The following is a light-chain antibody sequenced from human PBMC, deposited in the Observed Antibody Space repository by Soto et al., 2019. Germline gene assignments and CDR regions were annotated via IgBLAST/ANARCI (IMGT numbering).Light chain of an antibody. CDR1: QSVSSSY. V-gene: IGKV3-20*01. CDR2: GAS. CDR3: QQYGSSRIT. Sequence: EIVLTQSPGTLSLSPGERATLSCRASQSVSSSYLAWYQQKPGQAPRLLIYGASSRATGIPDRFRGSGSGTDFTLTISRLEPEDVAVYYCQQYGSSRITFGQGTRLEIK. J-gene: IGKJ5*01.